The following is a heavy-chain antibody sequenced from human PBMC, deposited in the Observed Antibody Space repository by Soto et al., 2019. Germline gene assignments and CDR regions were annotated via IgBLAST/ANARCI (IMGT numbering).Heavy chain of an antibody. CDR1: GFTFSSYA. V-gene: IGHV3-23*01. CDR2: ISGSGGST. D-gene: IGHD3-22*01. J-gene: IGHJ4*02. CDR3: AKDRAGSGSPPDYFDY. Sequence: PGGSLRLSCAASGFTFSSYAMSWVRQAPGKGLEWVSAISGSGGSTYYADSVKGRFTISRDNSKNTLYLQMNSLRAEDTAVYYCAKDRAGSGSPPDYFDYWGQGTLVTVSS.